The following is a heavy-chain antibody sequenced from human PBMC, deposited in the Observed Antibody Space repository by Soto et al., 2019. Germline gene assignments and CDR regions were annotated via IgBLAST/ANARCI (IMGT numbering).Heavy chain of an antibody. CDR2: INPNSGST. CDR1: GYSFTDQY. Sequence: ASVKVSCKASGYSFTDQYIHWVRQAPGQGLERMGWINPNSGSTKYAQKFQCWVTMTRDTSISTAYMELTRLTSDDTAVYYCARALLLYGLDVWGQGTTVSVSS. D-gene: IGHD1-1*01. V-gene: IGHV1-2*04. CDR3: ARALLLYGLDV. J-gene: IGHJ6*01.